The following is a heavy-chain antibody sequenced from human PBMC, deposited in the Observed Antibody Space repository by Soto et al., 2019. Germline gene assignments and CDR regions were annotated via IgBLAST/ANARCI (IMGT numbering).Heavy chain of an antibody. V-gene: IGHV1-69*01. Sequence: QVQLVQSGAEVKKPGSSVKVSCKASGGTFSSYAISWVRQAPGQGLEWMGGIIPIFGTANYAQKFQGRVTITADESTSTAYMDRRSLRPEDTAVYYCARDTAIIVATSYGYGMDVWGQGTTVTVSS. CDR3: ARDTAIIVATSYGYGMDV. D-gene: IGHD5-12*01. CDR2: IIPIFGTA. J-gene: IGHJ6*02. CDR1: GGTFSSYA.